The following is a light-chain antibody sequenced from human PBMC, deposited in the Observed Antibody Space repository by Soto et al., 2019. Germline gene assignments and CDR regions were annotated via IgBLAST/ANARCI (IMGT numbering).Light chain of an antibody. Sequence: EIVLTQSPGTLSLSPGERATLSCRASQSVSSSYLAWYQQKPGQAPRLLIYGASSRAPAIPDRISGSGSGTDFTLTISRLEPEDFAVYYCQQYGSSPRTFGQGTKVEIK. CDR2: GAS. CDR1: QSVSSSY. CDR3: QQYGSSPRT. V-gene: IGKV3-20*01. J-gene: IGKJ1*01.